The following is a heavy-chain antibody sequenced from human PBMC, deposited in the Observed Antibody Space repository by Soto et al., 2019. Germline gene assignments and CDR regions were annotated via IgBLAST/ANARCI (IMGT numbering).Heavy chain of an antibody. V-gene: IGHV4-31*03. D-gene: IGHD6-13*01. CDR1: GGSISSGGYY. CDR3: ARVVEIAAAGKNYFDY. CDR2: IYYSGST. J-gene: IGHJ4*02. Sequence: SETLSLTCTVSGGSISSGGYYWSWIRQHPGKGLEWIGYIYYSGSTYYNPSLKSRVTISVDTSKNQFSLKLSSVTAADTDVYYCARVVEIAAAGKNYFDYWGQGTLVTVSS.